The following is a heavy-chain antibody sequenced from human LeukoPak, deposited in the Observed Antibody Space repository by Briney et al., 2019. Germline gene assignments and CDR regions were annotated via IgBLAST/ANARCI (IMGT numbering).Heavy chain of an antibody. V-gene: IGHV3-7*01. CDR2: MKQDGREK. CDR3: ARVGYSSSWHTGSAFDI. Sequence: GGSLRLSCVASGFIFSNYWMSWVRQVPGKGLEWVANMKQDGREKYLVDSVKGRFTISRDNAENSVYLQMNSLTDEDTGVYYCARVGYSSSWHTGSAFDIWGQGTMVTVSS. CDR1: GFIFSNYW. D-gene: IGHD6-13*01. J-gene: IGHJ3*02.